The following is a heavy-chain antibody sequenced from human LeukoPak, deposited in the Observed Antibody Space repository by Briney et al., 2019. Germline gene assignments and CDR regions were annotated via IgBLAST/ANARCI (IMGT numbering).Heavy chain of an antibody. CDR2: ISYDGCNK. CDR3: AKSYYYDNSGYYYLDY. D-gene: IGHD3-22*01. Sequence: GGSLRLSCAASGFTFNNYGMLWVRQAPGKGLEWVALISYDGCNKYYADSVKGRFTISRDNSKNTLYLQMNSLRAQDTAVYYCAKSYYYDNSGYYYLDYWGQGTLVTVSS. J-gene: IGHJ4*02. V-gene: IGHV3-30*18. CDR1: GFTFNNYG.